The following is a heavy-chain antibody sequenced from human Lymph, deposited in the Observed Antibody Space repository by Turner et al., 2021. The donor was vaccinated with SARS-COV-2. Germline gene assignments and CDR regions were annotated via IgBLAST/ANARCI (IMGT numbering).Heavy chain of an antibody. CDR3: AREMGSGSDY. J-gene: IGHJ4*02. Sequence: QVQLVESGGGVVQPGRSLRLSCTASEFTFSSYAMHWVRQAPGKGLEWVSLISYDGSNKYYADSVKGRFTISRDNSKNTLYLQMNSLRTEDTAVYYCAREMGSGSDYWGQGTLVTVSS. CDR1: EFTFSSYA. V-gene: IGHV3-30*04. D-gene: IGHD3-10*01. CDR2: ISYDGSNK.